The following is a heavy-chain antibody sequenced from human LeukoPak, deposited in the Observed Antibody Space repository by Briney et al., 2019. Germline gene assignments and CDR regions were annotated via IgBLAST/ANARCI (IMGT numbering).Heavy chain of an antibody. CDR2: IIPIFGTT. Sequence: SVKVSCKASGGPFSSYATRWARQAPGQGLEWMGRIIPIFGTTNYAQKLQGRVTNTTDESTSTAYMELSSLRSEDTAVYYCAVHGAGTTTFDIWGQGTMVTVSS. D-gene: IGHD1-7*01. J-gene: IGHJ3*02. CDR3: AVHGAGTTTFDI. V-gene: IGHV1-69*05. CDR1: GGPFSSYA.